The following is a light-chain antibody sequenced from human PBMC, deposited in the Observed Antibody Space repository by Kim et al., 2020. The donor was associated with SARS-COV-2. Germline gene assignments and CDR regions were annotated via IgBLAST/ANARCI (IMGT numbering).Light chain of an antibody. CDR2: AS. CDR3: QQYNGY. Sequence: GDRVTITCRARQTISNWVAWYQQKPGKGPKLLIYASTLESGVPSRFSGSGSGTEFTLTINSLQPDDSATYYCQQYNGYFGGGTELEI. CDR1: QTISNW. V-gene: IGKV1-5*01. J-gene: IGKJ4*01.